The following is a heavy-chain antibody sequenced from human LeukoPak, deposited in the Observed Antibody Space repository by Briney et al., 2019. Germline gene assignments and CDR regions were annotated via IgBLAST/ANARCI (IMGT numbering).Heavy chain of an antibody. CDR2: INHSGST. CDR1: GGSFSGYY. Sequence: SETLSLTCAVYGGSFSGYYWSWIRQPPGKGLEWIGEINHSGSTNYNPPLKSRVTISVDTSKNQFSLKLSSVTAADTAVYYCARGQYYYDSSGYPVWGQGTLVTVSS. J-gene: IGHJ4*02. CDR3: ARGQYYYDSSGYPV. D-gene: IGHD3-22*01. V-gene: IGHV4-34*01.